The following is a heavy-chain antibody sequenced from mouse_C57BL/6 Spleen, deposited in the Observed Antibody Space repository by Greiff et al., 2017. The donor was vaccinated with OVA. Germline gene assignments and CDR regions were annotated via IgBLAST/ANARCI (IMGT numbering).Heavy chain of an antibody. Sequence: VKLVESGAELVKPGASVKISCKASGYAFSSYWMNWVKQRPGKGLEWIGQIYPGDGDTNYNGKFKGKATLTADKSSSTAYMQLSSLTSEDSAVYFCARSRDNWYFDVWGTGTTVTVSS. CDR2: IYPGDGDT. CDR3: ARSRDNWYFDV. V-gene: IGHV1-80*01. J-gene: IGHJ1*03. CDR1: GYAFSSYW.